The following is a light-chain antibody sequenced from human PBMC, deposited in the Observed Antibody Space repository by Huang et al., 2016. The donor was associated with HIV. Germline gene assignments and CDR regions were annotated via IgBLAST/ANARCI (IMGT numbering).Light chain of an antibody. CDR1: QDIVND. CDR3: LQNNVYPWT. Sequence: AIQMTQSPASLSASVGDRVTITCRASQDIVNDIGWYQQRLGKAPKLLVSSASHVQSGVPSRFTGSGSATHFTLTISGLQPEDFATYFCLQNNVYPWTFGQGTKVEI. J-gene: IGKJ1*01. V-gene: IGKV1-6*01. CDR2: SAS.